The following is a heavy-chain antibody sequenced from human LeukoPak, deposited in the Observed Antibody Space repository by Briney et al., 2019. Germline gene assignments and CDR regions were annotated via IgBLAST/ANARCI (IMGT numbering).Heavy chain of an antibody. D-gene: IGHD2-15*01. Sequence: GESLKISCKVSGDRFTSYWIGWVRQMPGKGLECMGTIYPGDSDTRYSPSFQGQVTISADKSINTAYLQWSSLKASDTAMYYCVKHRGGNGWYFDLWGRGTLVIVSS. V-gene: IGHV5-51*01. J-gene: IGHJ2*01. CDR3: VKHRGGNGWYFDL. CDR1: GDRFTSYW. CDR2: IYPGDSDT.